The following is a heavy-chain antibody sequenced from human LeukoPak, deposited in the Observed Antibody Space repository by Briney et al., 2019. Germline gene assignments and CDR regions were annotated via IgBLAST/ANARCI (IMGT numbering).Heavy chain of an antibody. V-gene: IGHV3-7*01. CDR2: IKQDGSEK. CDR1: GFTFSSYW. D-gene: IGHD2-2*01. CDR3: ARDAVPAAISSIYFDY. J-gene: IGHJ4*02. Sequence: PGGSLRLSCAASGFTFSSYWMSWVRQAPGKGLEWVANIKQDGSEKYYVDSVKGRFTISRDNAKNSLYLQMNSLRAEDTAVYYCARDAVPAAISSIYFDYWGQGTLVTVSS.